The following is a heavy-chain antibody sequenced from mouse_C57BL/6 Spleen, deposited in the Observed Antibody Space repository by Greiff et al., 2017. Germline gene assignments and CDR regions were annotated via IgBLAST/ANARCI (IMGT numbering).Heavy chain of an antibody. J-gene: IGHJ1*03. D-gene: IGHD2-5*01. CDR1: GFTFSDYG. Sequence: EVPGVESGRGLVKPGGSLKLSCAASGFTFSDYGMHWVRQAQEKGLEWVAYISSGSSTINYADTVKGRYTITSDNAKNTLFLQVTSQRSEDTAMDYCARKYSNYWYCDVWGTGTTVSVSS. V-gene: IGHV5-17*01. CDR3: ARKYSNYWYCDV. CDR2: ISSGSSTI.